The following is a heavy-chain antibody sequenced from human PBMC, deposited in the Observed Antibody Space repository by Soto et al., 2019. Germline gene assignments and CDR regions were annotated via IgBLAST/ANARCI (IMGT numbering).Heavy chain of an antibody. V-gene: IGHV1-18*01. CDR3: ARGRYGDY. CDR1: GYAFTTYG. D-gene: IGHD1-1*01. CDR2: ISAHNGNT. J-gene: IGHJ4*02. Sequence: QVHLVQSGAEVMKPGASVKVSCKGSGYAFTTYGITWVRQAPGQGPEWMGWISAHNGNTNYAQKLQGRVTVTRDTSTSAAYMELRSLRSDDTAVYYCARGRYGDYWGQGALVTVSS.